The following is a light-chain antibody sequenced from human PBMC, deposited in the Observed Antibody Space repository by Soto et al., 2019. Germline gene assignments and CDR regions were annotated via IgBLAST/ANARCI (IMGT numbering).Light chain of an antibody. CDR3: HQCGGSPRT. CDR1: QSVSSSY. J-gene: IGKJ1*01. Sequence: EIVLTQSPGTLSLSPGERATLSCRASQSVSSSYLAWYQQKPGQAPRLLMSDASTRATGIPDRFSGSGSGTDFTLTISRLEPEDFAVYYCHQCGGSPRTFGQGTKVEIK. CDR2: DAS. V-gene: IGKV3-20*01.